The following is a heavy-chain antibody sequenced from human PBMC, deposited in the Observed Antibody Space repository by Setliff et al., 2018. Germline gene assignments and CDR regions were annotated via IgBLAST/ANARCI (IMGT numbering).Heavy chain of an antibody. CDR2: ISAYNGYI. Sequence: ASVKVSCKASGYNFISYGISWVRRAPGQGLEWMGWISAYNGYIVYAQKFQGRVTVTTDTSTSTVYMELRSLRSDDTALYYCARVRPCGADCSTGVGGPFDFDFWGQGTLVTVSS. D-gene: IGHD2-21*02. V-gene: IGHV1-18*01. J-gene: IGHJ4*02. CDR1: GYNFISYG. CDR3: ARVRPCGADCSTGVGGPFDFDF.